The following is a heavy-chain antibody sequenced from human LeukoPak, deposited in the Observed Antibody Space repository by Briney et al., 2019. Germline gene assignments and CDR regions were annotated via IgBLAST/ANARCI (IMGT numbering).Heavy chain of an antibody. J-gene: IGHJ4*02. Sequence: SETLSLTCSVSGGSISSNNYYWGWIRQPPGKGLEWIGSIYYTGSTYNNPSLKARVTISADASKNQFSLKLNSVTAADTAVHYCARGRDNYNLDYWGQGTLVTVSS. CDR2: IYYTGST. CDR3: ARGRDNYNLDY. V-gene: IGHV4-39*01. CDR1: GGSISSNNYY. D-gene: IGHD5-24*01.